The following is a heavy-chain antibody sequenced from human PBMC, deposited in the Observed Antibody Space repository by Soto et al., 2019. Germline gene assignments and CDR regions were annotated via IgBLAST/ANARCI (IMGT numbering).Heavy chain of an antibody. CDR3: ARSHSNYIDWLDP. V-gene: IGHV5-51*01. CDR1: GYSFTSYW. Sequence: PGESLKISCKGSGYSFTSYWIGWVRQMPGKGLEWMGIIYPGDSDTRYSPSFQGQVTISADKSISTAYLQWSNLKASDTAMYYCARSHSNYIDWLDPWGQETLVTVSS. D-gene: IGHD4-4*01. J-gene: IGHJ5*02. CDR2: IYPGDSDT.